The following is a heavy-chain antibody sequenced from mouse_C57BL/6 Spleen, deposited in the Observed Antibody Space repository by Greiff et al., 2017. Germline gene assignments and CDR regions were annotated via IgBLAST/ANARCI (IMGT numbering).Heavy chain of an antibody. Sequence: EVQLQQSGPGLVKPSQSLSLTCSVTGYSITSGYYWNWIRQFPGNKLEWMGYISYDGSNNYNPSLKNRISITRDTSKNQFFLKLKSVTTEDTATYYCAREGYYSNYPYYFDYWGQGTTLTVSS. V-gene: IGHV3-6*01. CDR3: AREGYYSNYPYYFDY. CDR2: ISYDGSN. D-gene: IGHD2-5*01. CDR1: GYSITSGYY. J-gene: IGHJ2*01.